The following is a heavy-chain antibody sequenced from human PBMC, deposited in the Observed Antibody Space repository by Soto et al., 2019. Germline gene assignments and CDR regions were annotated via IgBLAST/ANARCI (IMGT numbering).Heavy chain of an antibody. J-gene: IGHJ5*02. CDR2: IYYSGST. D-gene: IGHD6-13*01. CDR1: GGSISSGDYY. CDR3: ARERPDGSRLDP. Sequence: SETLSLTCTVSGGSISSGDYYWSWVRQPPGKGLEWIGYIYYSGSTYYNPSLKSRVTISVDTSKNQFSLKLSSVTAADTAVYYCARERPDGSRLDPWGQGALVTVSS. V-gene: IGHV4-30-4*01.